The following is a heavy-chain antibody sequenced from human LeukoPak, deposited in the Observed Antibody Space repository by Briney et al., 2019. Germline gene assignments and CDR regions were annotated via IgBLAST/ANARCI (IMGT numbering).Heavy chain of an antibody. J-gene: IGHJ4*02. V-gene: IGHV3-21*01. Sequence: GGSLRLSCAASGFTFSSYSMNWVRQAPGKGLEWVSSIGGSSRSMYYADSVKGRFTISRDNAKNSLFLQMNSLRAEDTAVYYCARELDEGFDYWGREPWSPSPQ. CDR1: GFTFSSYS. CDR2: IGGSSRSM. D-gene: IGHD3-9*01. CDR3: ARELDEGFDY.